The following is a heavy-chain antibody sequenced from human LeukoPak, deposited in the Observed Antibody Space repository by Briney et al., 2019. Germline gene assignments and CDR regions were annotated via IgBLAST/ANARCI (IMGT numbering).Heavy chain of an antibody. D-gene: IGHD2-15*01. J-gene: IGHJ4*02. CDR1: GGTFSSYA. CDR3: ARGPLRYCSGGSCYDGVLFDY. V-gene: IGHV1-69*01. CDR2: IIPIFGTA. Sequence: GSSVKVSCKASGGTFSSYAISWVRQAPGQGLEWMGGIIPIFGTANHAQKFQGRVTITADESTSTAYMELSSLRSEDTAVYYCARGPLRYCSGGSCYDGVLFDYWGQGTLVTVSS.